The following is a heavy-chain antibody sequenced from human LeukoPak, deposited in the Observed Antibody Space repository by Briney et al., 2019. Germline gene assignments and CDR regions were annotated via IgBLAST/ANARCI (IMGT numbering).Heavy chain of an antibody. Sequence: PGGSLRLSCAASGFTFSSYVMSWVRQAPGKGLEWISGISTSGGSSSYADSVKGRFTISRDNPRNTLYMQMNSLRAEDTALYYCAIMHPYYDGSGYWVQWGQGTLVTVSS. CDR2: ISTSGGSS. CDR1: GFTFSSYV. D-gene: IGHD3-22*01. J-gene: IGHJ4*02. V-gene: IGHV3-23*01. CDR3: AIMHPYYDGSGYWVQ.